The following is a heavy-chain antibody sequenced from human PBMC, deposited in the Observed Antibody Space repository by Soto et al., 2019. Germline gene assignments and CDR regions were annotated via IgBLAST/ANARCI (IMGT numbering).Heavy chain of an antibody. D-gene: IGHD1-1*01. V-gene: IGHV3-74*01. Sequence: GGSLRLSCAASGIDFRNTWIHWVRQVPGKGLVWVSRINSDGTSIIYADFVKGRFTFSRDNAKNTVYLQMSSLRVEDTAVYYCAKDWYPTIDHCGQGPPVTVYS. CDR2: INSDGTSI. J-gene: IGHJ4*02. CDR1: GIDFRNTW. CDR3: AKDWYPTIDH.